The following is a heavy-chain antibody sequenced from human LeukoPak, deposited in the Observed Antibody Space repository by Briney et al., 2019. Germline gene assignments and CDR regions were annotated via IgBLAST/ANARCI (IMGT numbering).Heavy chain of an antibody. CDR2: ISSSSRTI. D-gene: IGHD3-22*01. Sequence: GGSLRLSCAASGFTFSSYSMNWVRQAPGKGLEWVSYISSSSRTIYYADYVKGRFTISRDNAKTSMYLQMNSLRAEDTAVYYCARVPPGTMIVHFFDYWGQGTLVTVS. CDR1: GFTFSSYS. CDR3: ARVPPGTMIVHFFDY. J-gene: IGHJ4*02. V-gene: IGHV3-48*01.